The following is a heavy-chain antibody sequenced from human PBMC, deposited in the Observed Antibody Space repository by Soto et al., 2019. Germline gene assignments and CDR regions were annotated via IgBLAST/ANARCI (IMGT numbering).Heavy chain of an antibody. V-gene: IGHV4-31*03. J-gene: IGHJ6*02. Sequence: SETLSLTCTVSGGSISSGGYYWTWIRQHPGKGLEWIGYIYYSGSTYYNPSLKSRVTISVDTSKNQFSLKLSSVTAADTAVYYCARDLRFRGFYGMDVWGQGTTVTVSS. CDR3: ARDLRFRGFYGMDV. CDR2: IYYSGST. CDR1: GGSISSGGYY. D-gene: IGHD3-10*01.